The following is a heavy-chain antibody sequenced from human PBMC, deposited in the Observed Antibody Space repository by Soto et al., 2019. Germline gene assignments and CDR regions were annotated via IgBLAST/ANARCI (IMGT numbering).Heavy chain of an antibody. D-gene: IGHD2-2*01. CDR2: IIPIFGTA. J-gene: IGHJ6*02. Sequence: GASVKVSCKASGGTFSSYAISWVRQAPGQGLEWMGGIIPIFGTANYAQKFQGRVTITADKSTSTAYMELSSLRSEDTAVYYCARAPLVVPAAMLYYGMDVWGQGTTVTVSS. CDR1: GGTFSSYA. V-gene: IGHV1-69*06. CDR3: ARAPLVVPAAMLYYGMDV.